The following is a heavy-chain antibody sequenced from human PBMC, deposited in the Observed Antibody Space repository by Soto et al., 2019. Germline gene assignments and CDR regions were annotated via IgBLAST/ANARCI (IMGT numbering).Heavy chain of an antibody. CDR1: GFTFSSYS. D-gene: IGHD4-17*01. CDR2: ISSSSSTI. J-gene: IGHJ6*03. CDR3: ARDALVTTSSLTSYYMDV. Sequence: EVQLVESGGGLVQPGGSLRLSCAASGFTFSSYSMNWVRQAPGKGLEWVSYISSSSSTIYYADSVKGRFTISRDNAKNSLYLQMNSRRAEDTAVYYCARDALVTTSSLTSYYMDVWGKGTTVTVSS. V-gene: IGHV3-48*01.